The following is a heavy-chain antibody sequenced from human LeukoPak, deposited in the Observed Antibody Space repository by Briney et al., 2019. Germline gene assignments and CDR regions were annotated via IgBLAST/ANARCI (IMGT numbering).Heavy chain of an antibody. CDR3: AKQPVHYDILTDSYYFDY. CDR1: GGSISSSSYY. Sequence: SETLSLTCTVSGGSISSSSYYWGWIRQPPGKGLEWIGSIYYSGSTYYNPSLKSRVTISVDTSKNQFSLKLSSVTAADAAVYYCAKQPVHYDILTDSYYFDYWGQGTLVTVSS. V-gene: IGHV4-39*01. D-gene: IGHD3-9*01. CDR2: IYYSGST. J-gene: IGHJ4*02.